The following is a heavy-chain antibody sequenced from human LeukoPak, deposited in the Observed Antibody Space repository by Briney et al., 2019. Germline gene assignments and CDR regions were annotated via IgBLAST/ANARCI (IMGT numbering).Heavy chain of an antibody. Sequence: PSETLSLTCTVSGASVSSGSNYWSWIRQPPGRGLEWIGYISYTGNTNYNPSIKSRVTISVDTSKNQFSLKLSSVTAADTAVYYCARAIDGGSGQYSMDVWGQGTTVTVSS. J-gene: IGHJ6*02. V-gene: IGHV4-61*01. D-gene: IGHD6-25*01. CDR2: ISYTGNT. CDR3: ARAIDGGSGQYSMDV. CDR1: GASVSSGSNY.